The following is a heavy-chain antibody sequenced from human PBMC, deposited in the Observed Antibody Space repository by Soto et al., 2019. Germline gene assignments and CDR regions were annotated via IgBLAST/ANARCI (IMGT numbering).Heavy chain of an antibody. CDR2: ISGSGGST. D-gene: IGHD3-22*01. CDR1: GFTFSSYA. V-gene: IGHV3-23*01. J-gene: IGHJ4*02. CDR3: AKIREVIVVVINDYFDY. Sequence: GGSLRLFCAASGFTFSSYAMSWVRQAPGKGLEWVSAISGSGGSTYYADSVKGRFTISRDNSKNTLYLQMNSLRAEDTAVYYCAKIREVIVVVINDYFDYWGQGTLVTVSS.